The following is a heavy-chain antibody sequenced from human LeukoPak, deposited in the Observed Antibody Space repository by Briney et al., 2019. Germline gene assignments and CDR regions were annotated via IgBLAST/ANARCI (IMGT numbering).Heavy chain of an antibody. CDR2: MNPNSGST. V-gene: IGHV1-8*02. D-gene: IGHD5-18*01. CDR1: GYTFTSYG. J-gene: IGHJ5*02. Sequence: ASVKVSCKASGYTFTSYGINWVRQATGQGLEWMGWMNPNSGSTLYAQKFQGRVTMTRDNSINTAYMELSSLRSEDTAVYYCASGNSYDPYNWLDPWGQGTLVTVSS. CDR3: ASGNSYDPYNWLDP.